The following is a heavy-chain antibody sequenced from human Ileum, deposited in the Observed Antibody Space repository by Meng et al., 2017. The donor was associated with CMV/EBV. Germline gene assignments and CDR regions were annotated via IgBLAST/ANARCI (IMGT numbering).Heavy chain of an antibody. D-gene: IGHD3-22*01. Sequence: YTFPGYYMHWVRQAPGQGLEWMGWINPNSGGTNYAQKFQGRVTMTRDTSISTAYMELSRLRSDDTAVYYCARDLIVGRYYDSSGYLDYWGQGTLVTVSS. J-gene: IGHJ4*02. CDR1: YTFPGYY. V-gene: IGHV1-2*02. CDR2: INPNSGGT. CDR3: ARDLIVGRYYDSSGYLDY.